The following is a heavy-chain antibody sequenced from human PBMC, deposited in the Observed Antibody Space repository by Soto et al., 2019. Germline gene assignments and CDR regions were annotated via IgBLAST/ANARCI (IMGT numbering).Heavy chain of an antibody. CDR3: ARDFESYDSSDRFDY. CDR2: ISYDGSNK. Sequence: GGSLSLSCAASGFTFSNYAMHWVRQAPGKGLEWVAVISYDGSNKFYADSVRGRFTISRDNSKNTLYLQMNSLRAGDTAVYYCARDFESYDSSDRFDYWGQGTLVTVSS. V-gene: IGHV3-30-3*01. CDR1: GFTFSNYA. J-gene: IGHJ4*02. D-gene: IGHD3-22*01.